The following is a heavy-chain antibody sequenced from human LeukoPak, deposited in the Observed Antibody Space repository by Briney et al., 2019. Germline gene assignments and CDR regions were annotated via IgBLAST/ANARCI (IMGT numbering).Heavy chain of an antibody. V-gene: IGHV1-3*01. CDR3: ARGLLGYSGYFQH. CDR1: GYTFTSYA. CDR2: INAGNGNT. J-gene: IGHJ1*01. Sequence: ASVKVSCKASGYTFTSYAMHWVRQAPGQRLEWMGWINAGNGNTKYSQKFQGRVTITRDTSASTVYMELSSLRSEDTAVYYCARGLLGYSGYFQHWGQGTLVTVSS. D-gene: IGHD1-26*01.